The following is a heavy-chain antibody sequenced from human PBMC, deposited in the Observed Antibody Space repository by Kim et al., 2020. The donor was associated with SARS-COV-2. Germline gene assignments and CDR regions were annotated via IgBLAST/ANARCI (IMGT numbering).Heavy chain of an antibody. V-gene: IGHV3-43*02. CDR2: ISGDGGST. CDR3: AKDTIAAAEGYYYYGMDV. J-gene: IGHJ6*02. D-gene: IGHD6-13*01. CDR1: GFTFDDYA. Sequence: GGSLRLSCAASGFTFDDYAMHWVRQAPGKGLEWVSLISGDGGSTYYADSVKGRFTISRDNSKNSLYLQMNSLRTEDTALYYCAKDTIAAAEGYYYYGMDVWGQGTTVTVSS.